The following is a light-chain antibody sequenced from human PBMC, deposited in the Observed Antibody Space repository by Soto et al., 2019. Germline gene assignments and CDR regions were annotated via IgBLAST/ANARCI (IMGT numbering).Light chain of an antibody. J-gene: IGKJ1*01. CDR1: QSVSSY. CDR3: QEYNTWPWT. CDR2: DAS. V-gene: IGKV3-11*01. Sequence: EIVLTQSPATLSLSPGERATLSCRASQSVSSYLAWYQQKPGQAPRLLIYDASNRATGIPARFSGSGSGTDFTLTISSLEPEDFAVYYCQEYNTWPWTFGQGTKVEFK.